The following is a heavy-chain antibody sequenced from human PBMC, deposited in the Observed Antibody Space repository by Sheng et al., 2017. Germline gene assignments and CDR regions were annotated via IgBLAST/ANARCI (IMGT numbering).Heavy chain of an antibody. CDR2: INSDGSTT. V-gene: IGHV3-74*01. CDR3: TRDRSYASYI. CDR1: GFTFTNSW. D-gene: IGHD2-2*01. Sequence: EVQVVESGGGIVQPGGSLRLSCAASGFTFTNSWMHWVRQAPGKGLVWVSYINSDGSTTTYADSVKGRFTISRDNAKNTVYLQMDSLRAEDTAVYYCTRDRSYASYIWGQGTMVTVSS. J-gene: IGHJ3*02.